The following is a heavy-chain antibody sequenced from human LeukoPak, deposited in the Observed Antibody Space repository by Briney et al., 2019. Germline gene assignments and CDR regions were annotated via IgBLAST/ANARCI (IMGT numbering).Heavy chain of an antibody. J-gene: IGHJ4*02. CDR2: IKKDGSEK. Sequence: GGSLRLSCAASGFTFSRYAMHWVRQAPGKGLEWVANIKKDGSEKYYVDSVKGRFTISRDNAKTSLYLQMNSLRAEDTAVYYCARHLSGVTGYTYGRGIDYWGQGTLVTVSS. CDR1: GFTFSRYA. CDR3: ARHLSGVTGYTYGRGIDY. D-gene: IGHD5-18*01. V-gene: IGHV3-7*01.